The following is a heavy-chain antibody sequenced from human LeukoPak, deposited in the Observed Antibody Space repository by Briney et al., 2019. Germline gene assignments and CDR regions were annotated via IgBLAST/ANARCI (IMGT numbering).Heavy chain of an antibody. CDR1: GGSIRPYY. V-gene: IGHV4-4*07. CDR3: ARSAGPGFHLDS. CDR2: SYTTGST. Sequence: PSETLSLTXTISGGSIRPYYWSWLRQPAGKALEWIGRSYTTGSTNYNPSLKSRVTMSLDTSKNQFSLKLTSVTAADTAVYYCARSAGPGFHLDSWGQGTLVTVSS. J-gene: IGHJ4*02. D-gene: IGHD2-2*01.